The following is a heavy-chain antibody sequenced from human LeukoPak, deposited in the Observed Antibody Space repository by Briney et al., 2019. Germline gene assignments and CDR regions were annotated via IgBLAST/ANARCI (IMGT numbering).Heavy chain of an antibody. J-gene: IGHJ4*02. V-gene: IGHV3-23*01. CDR3: ATEPSYYGSGNDY. CDR2: ISGSGGST. D-gene: IGHD3-10*01. Sequence: PGGSLRLSCAASGFTSSSYAMSWVRQAPGKGLEWVSAISGSGGSTYYADSVKGRFTISRDNSKNTLYLQMNSLRAEDTAVYYCATEPSYYGSGNDYWGQGTLVTVSS. CDR1: GFTSSSYA.